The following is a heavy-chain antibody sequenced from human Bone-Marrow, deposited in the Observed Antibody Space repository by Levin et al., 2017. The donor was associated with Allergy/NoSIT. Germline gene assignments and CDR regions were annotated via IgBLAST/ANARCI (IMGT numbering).Heavy chain of an antibody. CDR1: GFTFSSYA. CDR3: AKDPIAPYYYDRSGDTFDY. V-gene: IGHV3-23*01. D-gene: IGHD3-22*01. CDR2: ISGSGGST. Sequence: GGSLRLSCAASGFTFSSYAMSWVRQAPGKGLEWVSAISGSGGSTYYADSVKGRFTISRDNSKNTLYLQMNSLRAEDTAVYYCAKDPIAPYYYDRSGDTFDYWGQGTLVTVSS. J-gene: IGHJ4*02.